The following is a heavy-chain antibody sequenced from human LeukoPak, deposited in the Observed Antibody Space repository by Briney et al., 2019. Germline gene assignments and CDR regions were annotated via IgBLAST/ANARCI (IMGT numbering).Heavy chain of an antibody. CDR2: ISGSGGST. Sequence: PGGSLRLSCAASGFTFSSYAISWVRQAPGKGLEWVSAISGSGGSTYYADSVKGRFTISRDNSKNTLYLQMNSLRAEDTAVYYCAKDGTVTTSQDAFDIWGQGTMVTVSS. J-gene: IGHJ3*02. CDR3: AKDGTVTTSQDAFDI. V-gene: IGHV3-23*01. D-gene: IGHD4-17*01. CDR1: GFTFSSYA.